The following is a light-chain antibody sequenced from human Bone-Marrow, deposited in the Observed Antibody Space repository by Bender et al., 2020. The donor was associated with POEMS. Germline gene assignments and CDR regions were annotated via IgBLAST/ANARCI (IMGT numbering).Light chain of an antibody. J-gene: IGLJ3*02. CDR1: SSDVGGYNY. V-gene: IGLV2-14*01. Sequence: QSALTQPASVSGSPGQSITISCTGTSSDVGGYNYVSWYQQHPGKAPKLMIYDVSNRPSGVSNRFSGSKSGNTASLTISGLQAGDEGDYYCSSYAGSNNLVFGGGTKLTVL. CDR2: DVS. CDR3: SSYAGSNNLV.